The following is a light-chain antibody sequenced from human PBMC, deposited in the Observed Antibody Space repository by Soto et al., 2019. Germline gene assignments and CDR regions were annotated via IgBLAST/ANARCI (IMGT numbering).Light chain of an antibody. CDR3: CSYGGSRAV. CDR1: SSDVGSHNL. Sequence: QSALTQPASVSGSHGQSITISFTGTSSDVGSHNLVSWYQQHPGQAPKLMIYEVSKRPLGVSTRFSASKSGNTASLTISGLQAEDEADYYCCSYGGSRAVFGGGTQLTVL. J-gene: IGLJ7*01. V-gene: IGLV2-23*02. CDR2: EVS.